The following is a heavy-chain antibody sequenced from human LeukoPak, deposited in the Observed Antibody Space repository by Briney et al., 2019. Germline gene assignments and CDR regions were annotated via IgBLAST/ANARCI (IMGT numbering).Heavy chain of an antibody. CDR2: IKQDGSEK. CDR3: ARDLSSSGYYYSDY. J-gene: IGHJ4*02. Sequence: GGSLRLSCAASGFTFSDYPMNWVRQAPGKGLEWVANIKQDGSEKYYVDSVKGRFTISRDNAKNSLYLQMNSLRAEDTAVYYCARDLSSSGYYYSDYWGQGTLVTVSS. V-gene: IGHV3-7*01. CDR1: GFTFSDYP. D-gene: IGHD3-22*01.